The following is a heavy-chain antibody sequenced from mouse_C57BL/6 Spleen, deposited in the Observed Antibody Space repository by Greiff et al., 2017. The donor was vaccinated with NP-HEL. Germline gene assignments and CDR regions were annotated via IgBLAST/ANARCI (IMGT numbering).Heavy chain of an antibody. Sequence: VQLQQPGAELVKPGASVKLSCKASGYTFTSYWMQWVKQRPGQGLEWIGEIDPSDSYTTYNQKFKGKATLTVDTSSSTAYMQLSSLTSEDSAVYYCARRDYGSEDAMDYWGQGTSVTVSS. CDR2: IDPSDSYT. V-gene: IGHV1-50*01. D-gene: IGHD1-1*01. CDR3: ARRDYGSEDAMDY. J-gene: IGHJ4*01. CDR1: GYTFTSYW.